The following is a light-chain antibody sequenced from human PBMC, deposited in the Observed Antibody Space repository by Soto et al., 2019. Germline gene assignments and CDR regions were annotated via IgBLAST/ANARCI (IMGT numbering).Light chain of an antibody. Sequence: QSALTQPASVSGSPGQSITISCTGTSSDVGGHNYVSWYQQHPGKAPKVMIFEVNNGPSGVSNRFSGSKSGNTASLTISGLQAEDEADYYCCSYTSSTTPLFGGGTKLTVL. CDR3: CSYTSSTTPL. CDR1: SSDVGGHNY. J-gene: IGLJ2*01. CDR2: EVN. V-gene: IGLV2-14*01.